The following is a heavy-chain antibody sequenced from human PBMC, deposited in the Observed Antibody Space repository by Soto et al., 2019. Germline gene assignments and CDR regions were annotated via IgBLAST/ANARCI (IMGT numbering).Heavy chain of an antibody. V-gene: IGHV4-59*01. CDR3: ARGSMIVVVIGAFDI. Sequence: SETLSLTCTVSGGSISSYYWSWIRQPPGKGLEWIGYIYYSGSTNYNPSLKSRVTISVDTSKNQFSLKLSSVTAADTAVYYCARGSMIVVVIGAFDIWGQGTMLTVSS. J-gene: IGHJ3*02. D-gene: IGHD3-22*01. CDR2: IYYSGST. CDR1: GGSISSYY.